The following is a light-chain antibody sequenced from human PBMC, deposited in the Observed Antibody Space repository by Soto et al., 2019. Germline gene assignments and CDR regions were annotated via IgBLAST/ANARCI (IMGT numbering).Light chain of an antibody. CDR2: EVT. Sequence: HSALTQPPSASGSPGQSVTISCTGTSSDVGGYNYGSWYQQHPGKAPKLMIYEVTKRPSGVPDRCSGSKSGNSASLTVSGLHAEDEADYYGSSYAGCNNLKVFGTGTKVTVL. CDR3: SSYAGCNNLKV. CDR1: SSDVGGYNY. J-gene: IGLJ1*01. V-gene: IGLV2-8*01.